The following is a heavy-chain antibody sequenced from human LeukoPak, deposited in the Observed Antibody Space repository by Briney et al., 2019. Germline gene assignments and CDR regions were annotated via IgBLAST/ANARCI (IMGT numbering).Heavy chain of an antibody. D-gene: IGHD5-12*01. CDR2: IHSSGNT. J-gene: IGHJ5*02. CDR1: GYSISSGYY. CDR3: AGDLGYSGFDWAP. Sequence: PSETLSLTCTVSGYSISSGYYWGWIRQPPGKRLEWVGSIHSSGNTYYNPTLKSRVTISVDTSKNQFSLNLTSVTAADAAVYYCAGDLGYSGFDWAPWGQGTLVTVSS. V-gene: IGHV4-38-2*02.